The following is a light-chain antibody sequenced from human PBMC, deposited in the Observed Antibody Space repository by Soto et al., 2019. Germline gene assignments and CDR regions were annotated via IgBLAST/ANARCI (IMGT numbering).Light chain of an antibody. J-gene: IGKJ1*01. CDR3: QQSYSTPTWT. Sequence: DIQMTQSPSTLSASVGDRVTITCRASQSLRGWLAWYQQRPGKAPKLLIYAASSLQSGVPSRFSGSGSGTDFTLTISSLQPEDFATYYCQQSYSTPTWTFGQGTKVDIK. V-gene: IGKV1-39*01. CDR1: QSLRGW. CDR2: AAS.